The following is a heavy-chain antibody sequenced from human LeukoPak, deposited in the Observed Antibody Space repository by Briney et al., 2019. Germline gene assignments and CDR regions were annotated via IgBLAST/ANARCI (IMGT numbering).Heavy chain of an antibody. J-gene: IGHJ6*02. Sequence: ASVKVSCKASGYTFTGYYMHWVRQAPGQGLEWMGWINPNSGGTNYAQKFQGRVTMTRDTSISTAYMELSRLRPDDTAVYYCARGRYYDSSGYYSAYGMDVWGQGTTVTVSS. V-gene: IGHV1-2*02. CDR3: ARGRYYDSSGYYSAYGMDV. CDR2: INPNSGGT. CDR1: GYTFTGYY. D-gene: IGHD3-22*01.